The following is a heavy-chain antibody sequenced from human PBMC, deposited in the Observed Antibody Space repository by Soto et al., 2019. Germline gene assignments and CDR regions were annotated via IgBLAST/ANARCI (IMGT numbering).Heavy chain of an antibody. CDR2: ISYDGSNK. D-gene: IGHD3-10*01. Sequence: QVQLVESGGGVVQPGRSLRLSCAASGFTFSSYGMHWVRQAPGKGLEWVAVISYDGSNKYYADSVKGRFTISRDNSKNTLYLQMNSLRAKDTAVYYCAKGRFGDWGQGTLVTVSS. V-gene: IGHV3-30*18. J-gene: IGHJ4*02. CDR1: GFTFSSYG. CDR3: AKGRFGD.